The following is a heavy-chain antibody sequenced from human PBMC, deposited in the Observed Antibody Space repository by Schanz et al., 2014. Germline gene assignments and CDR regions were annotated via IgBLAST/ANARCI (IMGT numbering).Heavy chain of an antibody. Sequence: QVQLVQSWAEVKGPGASVKVSCKASGYSFTPFPIHWVRQAPGQRLEWMGWINAGTGNTEYSQKFQGRVTITRDTLASTAYMEVSSLRSEDTALYYCTRGGYSYALSAFDIWGQGTMVTVSS. CDR1: GYSFTPFP. V-gene: IGHV1-3*01. D-gene: IGHD5-18*01. CDR2: INAGTGNT. J-gene: IGHJ3*02. CDR3: TRGGYSYALSAFDI.